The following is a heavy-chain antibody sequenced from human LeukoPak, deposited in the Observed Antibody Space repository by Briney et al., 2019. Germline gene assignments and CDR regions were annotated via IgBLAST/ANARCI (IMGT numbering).Heavy chain of an antibody. V-gene: IGHV4-59*11. Sequence: SETLCLTCTVSGGSISSHYWSWIREPPGKGLEWIGYIYYSGSTNYNPSLKSRVTISVDTSKNQFSLKLSSVTAADTAVYYCAREPVYDFWSGQGSWFDPWGQGTLVTVSS. J-gene: IGHJ5*02. CDR3: AREPVYDFWSGQGSWFDP. CDR1: GGSISSHY. CDR2: IYYSGST. D-gene: IGHD3-3*01.